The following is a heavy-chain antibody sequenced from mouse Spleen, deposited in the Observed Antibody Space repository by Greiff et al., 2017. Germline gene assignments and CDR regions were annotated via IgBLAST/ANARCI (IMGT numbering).Heavy chain of an antibody. J-gene: IGHJ3*01. V-gene: IGHV8-12*01. Sequence: QVQLKESGPGILQSSQTLSLTCSFSGFSLSTSGMGVSWIRQPSGKGLEWLAHIYWDDDKRYNPSLKSRLTISKDTSRNQVFLKITSVDTADTATYYCARKGNYDYDVAWFAYWGQGTLVTVSA. CDR1: GFSLSTSGMG. CDR2: IYWDDDK. D-gene: IGHD2-4*01. CDR3: ARKGNYDYDVAWFAY.